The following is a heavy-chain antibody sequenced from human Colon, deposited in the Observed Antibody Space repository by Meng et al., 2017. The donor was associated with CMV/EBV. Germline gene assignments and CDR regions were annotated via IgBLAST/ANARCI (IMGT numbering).Heavy chain of an antibody. Sequence: FSFRDYAMHWVRQAPSKGLEWLTVIAYDGNNKYDADSVKGRFTISRDTSTNTLYLQMNSLRPEDTAVYYCGRTKELHYHDNSGSFDSWGQGILVTVSS. CDR1: FSFRDYA. J-gene: IGHJ4*02. CDR3: GRTKELHYHDNSGSFDS. CDR2: IAYDGNNK. D-gene: IGHD3-22*01. V-gene: IGHV3-30-3*01.